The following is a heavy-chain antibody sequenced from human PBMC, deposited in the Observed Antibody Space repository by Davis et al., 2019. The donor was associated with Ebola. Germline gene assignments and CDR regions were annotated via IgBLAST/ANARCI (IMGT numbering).Heavy chain of an antibody. Sequence: PGGSLRLSCVVSGSNYDIAWVSWVRQAPGKGLEWVGHVRATGDGGTADYATPVKGRFTISRDDSKNTLYLQTNSLKTEDTAVYYCATFPVPYIGYDDDYWGQGTLVTVSS. D-gene: IGHD3-16*01. V-gene: IGHV3-15*01. J-gene: IGHJ4*02. CDR2: VRATGDGGTA. CDR1: GSNYDIAW. CDR3: ATFPVPYIGYDDDY.